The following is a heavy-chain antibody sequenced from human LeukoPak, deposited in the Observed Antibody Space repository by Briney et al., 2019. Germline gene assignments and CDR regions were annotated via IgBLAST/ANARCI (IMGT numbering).Heavy chain of an antibody. CDR3: ARKRGYNYGFGPYGMDV. D-gene: IGHD5-18*01. Sequence: GGSLRLSCVASGFTFNNFWMNWVRQAPGKGLEWVASIRHDGSDRYYVDSVKGRLTISRDNAKNSLYLQMNSLRAEDTAVYYCARKRGYNYGFGPYGMDVWGQGTSVTVSS. V-gene: IGHV3-7*01. CDR1: GFTFNNFW. CDR2: IRHDGSDR. J-gene: IGHJ6*02.